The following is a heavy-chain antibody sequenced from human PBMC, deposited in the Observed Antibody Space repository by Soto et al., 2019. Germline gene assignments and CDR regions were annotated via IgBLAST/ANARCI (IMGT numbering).Heavy chain of an antibody. J-gene: IGHJ4*02. CDR1: GGSISSYY. CDR3: ARRWGRTFDY. V-gene: IGHV4-59*08. Sequence: SETLSLTCTVSGGSISSYYWIWIRQPPGKGLEWIGYIYYSGSTNYNPSLKSRVTISVDTSKNQFSLKLSSVTAADPAVYYCARRWGRTFDYWGQGTLVTVSS. D-gene: IGHD7-27*01. CDR2: IYYSGST.